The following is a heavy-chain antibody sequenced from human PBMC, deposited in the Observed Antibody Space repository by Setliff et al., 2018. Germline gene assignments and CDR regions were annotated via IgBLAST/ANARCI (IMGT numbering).Heavy chain of an antibody. Sequence: SETLSLTCAVYDGSFSGYYWSWIRQPPGKGLEWIGYIYSSGSTNDNPSLKSRATISVDTSKNQFSLKLSSVTAADTAVYYCARAAKYDSSGYYGFWFDPWGQGTLVTVSS. J-gene: IGHJ5*02. D-gene: IGHD3-22*01. CDR1: DGSFSGYY. V-gene: IGHV4-34*11. CDR2: IYSSGST. CDR3: ARAAKYDSSGYYGFWFDP.